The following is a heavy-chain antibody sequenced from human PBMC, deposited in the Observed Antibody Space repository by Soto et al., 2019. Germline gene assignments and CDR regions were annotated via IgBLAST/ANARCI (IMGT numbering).Heavy chain of an antibody. Sequence: SGTLSLTCTVSGGSMSSSSYCWGWIRQPPGKGVEGIGSIYYSGSTYYNPSLKSRVTISVDTSRNQFSLKLRSVTAADTAVYYCASQYYDFWSGYYYFDYWAQGTLFTASS. CDR3: ASQYYDFWSGYYYFDY. D-gene: IGHD3-3*01. CDR1: GGSMSSSSYC. V-gene: IGHV4-39*01. CDR2: IYYSGST. J-gene: IGHJ4*02.